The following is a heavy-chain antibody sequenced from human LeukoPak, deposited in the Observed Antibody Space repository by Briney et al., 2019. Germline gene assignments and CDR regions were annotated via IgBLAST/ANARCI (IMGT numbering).Heavy chain of an antibody. Sequence: HPGGSLRLSCTATGFTFSSHWMSWIRQAPGNGLECMANIKQDGSEKYYVDSTKGRFTIPRDNAKNSLYLQMNSLRAEDTAVYYCATFSRGFSTGIDYWGQGTLVTVSS. V-gene: IGHV3-7*03. CDR1: GFTFSSHW. D-gene: IGHD3/OR15-3a*01. CDR3: ATFSRGFSTGIDY. J-gene: IGHJ4*02. CDR2: IKQDGSEK.